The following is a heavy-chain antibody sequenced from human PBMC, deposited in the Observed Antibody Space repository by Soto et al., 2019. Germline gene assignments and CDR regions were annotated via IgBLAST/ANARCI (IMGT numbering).Heavy chain of an antibody. D-gene: IGHD6-13*01. J-gene: IGHJ6*02. Sequence: PGESLKISCKGSGYSFTSYWISWVRQMPGKGLEWMGRIDPSDSYTNYSPSFQGHVTISADKSISTAYLQWSSLKASDTAMYYCARPAGSSSWREASNYYYGMDVWGQGTTVTVSS. CDR3: ARPAGSSSWREASNYYYGMDV. CDR2: IDPSDSYT. V-gene: IGHV5-10-1*01. CDR1: GYSFTSYW.